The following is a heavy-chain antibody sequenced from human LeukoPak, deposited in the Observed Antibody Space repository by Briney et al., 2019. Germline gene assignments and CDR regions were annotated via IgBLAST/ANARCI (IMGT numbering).Heavy chain of an antibody. V-gene: IGHV3-15*01. Sequence: GGSPRLSCAASGFTFSNAWMSWVRQAPGKGLEWVGRIKSKTDGGTTDYAAPVKGRFTISRDDSKNTLYLQMNSLKTEDTAVYYCTTEGRIFGVVIHYYYYGMDVWGQGTTVTVSS. J-gene: IGHJ6*02. D-gene: IGHD3-3*01. CDR2: IKSKTDGGTT. CDR1: GFTFSNAW. CDR3: TTEGRIFGVVIHYYYYGMDV.